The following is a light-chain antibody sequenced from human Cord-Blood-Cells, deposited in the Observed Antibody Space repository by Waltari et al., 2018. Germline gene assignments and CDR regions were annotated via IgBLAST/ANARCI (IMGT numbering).Light chain of an antibody. CDR1: NIGSKS. V-gene: IGLV3-21*03. Sequence: SYVLTQPPSVSVAPGKTARITCGGNNIGSKSVHWYQQKPGQAPVLGVYDDSDRPSGIPERFAGSNSGNTATLTISRVEAGDEADYYCQVWDSSSDHPGVFGGGTKLTVL. CDR3: QVWDSSSDHPGV. J-gene: IGLJ3*02. CDR2: DDS.